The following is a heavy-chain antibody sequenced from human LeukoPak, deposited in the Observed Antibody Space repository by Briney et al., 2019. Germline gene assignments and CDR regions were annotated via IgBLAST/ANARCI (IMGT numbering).Heavy chain of an antibody. CDR2: INPSSGGT. V-gene: IGHV1-2*02. CDR3: ARDVNCSGGSCYYYYGMDV. D-gene: IGHD2-15*01. Sequence: ASVKVSCKASGYTFTGYYMHWVRQAPGQGLEWMGWINPSSGGTNYAQKFQGRVTMTRDASISTAYMELSRLRSDDTAVYYCARDVNCSGGSCYYYYGMDVWGQGTTVTVSS. CDR1: GYTFTGYY. J-gene: IGHJ6*02.